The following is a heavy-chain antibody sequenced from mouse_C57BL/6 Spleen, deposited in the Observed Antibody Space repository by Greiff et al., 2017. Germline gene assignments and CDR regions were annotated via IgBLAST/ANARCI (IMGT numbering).Heavy chain of an antibody. Sequence: EVQLQQSGTVLARPGASVKMSCKTSGYTFTSYWMHWVKQRPGQGLEWIGAIYPGNSDTSYNQKFKGKAKLTAVTSASTAYMELSSLTNEDSAVYYCTREDSSGPFFAYWGQGTLVTVTA. CDR2: IYPGNSDT. D-gene: IGHD3-2*02. J-gene: IGHJ3*01. V-gene: IGHV1-5*01. CDR1: GYTFTSYW. CDR3: TREDSSGPFFAY.